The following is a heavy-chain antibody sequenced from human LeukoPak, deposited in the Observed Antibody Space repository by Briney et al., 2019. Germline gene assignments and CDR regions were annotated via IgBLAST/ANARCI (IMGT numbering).Heavy chain of an antibody. CDR2: ISGSGVGT. Sequence: PGGSLRLSCAASGFTFSSFAMSWVRQAPGRGLEWVSSISGSGVGTYYADSVKGRFTISRDNSKNTLFLQMNSLRDDDMAVDYCAKSEFPYDSNGWHGYFDFWGQGTLVTVSS. CDR3: AKSEFPYDSNGWHGYFDF. D-gene: IGHD3-22*01. V-gene: IGHV3-23*01. CDR1: GFTFSSFA. J-gene: IGHJ4*02.